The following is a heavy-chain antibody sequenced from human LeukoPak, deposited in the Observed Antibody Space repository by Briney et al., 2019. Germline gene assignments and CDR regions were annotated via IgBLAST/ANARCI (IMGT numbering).Heavy chain of an antibody. CDR2: ISGSGGST. CDR3: AKDRLSSTMIVVITNWFDP. D-gene: IGHD3-22*01. J-gene: IGHJ5*02. V-gene: IGHV3-23*01. Sequence: GGSLRLSCAASGFTFSSYAMSWVRQAPGKGLEWVSGISGSGGSTYYADSVKGRFTISRDNSKNTLYLQMNSLRAEDTAVYYCAKDRLSSTMIVVITNWFDPWGQGTLVTVSS. CDR1: GFTFSSYA.